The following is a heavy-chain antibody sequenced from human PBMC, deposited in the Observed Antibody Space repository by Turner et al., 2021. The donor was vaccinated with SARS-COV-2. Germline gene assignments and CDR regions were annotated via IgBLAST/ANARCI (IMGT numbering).Heavy chain of an antibody. V-gene: IGHV3-9*01. CDR3: VKDMVRGLIYYYYGMDV. CDR2: ISWNSGSI. J-gene: IGHJ6*02. Sequence: EVQLVESGGGLVQPGGFLRLYCAASGFTFDDYVMHWVRQAPGKGLEWVSGISWNSGSIAYADSVKGRFTISRDNAKNSLYLQMNSLRAEDTALYYCVKDMVRGLIYYYYGMDVWGQGTTVTVSS. CDR1: GFTFDDYV. D-gene: IGHD3-10*01.